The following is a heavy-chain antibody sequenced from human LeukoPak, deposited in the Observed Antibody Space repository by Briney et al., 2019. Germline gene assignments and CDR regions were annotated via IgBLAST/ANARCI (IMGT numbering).Heavy chain of an antibody. CDR2: IYSGGST. CDR3: ARDWSHRCFDY. D-gene: IGHD3-3*01. Sequence: ETLSLTCSVSGGSISSRSNYWGWIRQPPGKGLEWVSVIYSGGSTYYADSVKGRFTISRDNSKNTLYLQMNSLRAEDTAVYYCARDWSHRCFDYWGQGTLVTVSS. V-gene: IGHV3-53*01. J-gene: IGHJ4*02. CDR1: GGSISSRSNY.